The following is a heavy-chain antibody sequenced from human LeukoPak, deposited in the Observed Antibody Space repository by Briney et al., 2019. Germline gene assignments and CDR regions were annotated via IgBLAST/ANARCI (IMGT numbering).Heavy chain of an antibody. CDR3: ARVGYDFWGAYYYYYYMDV. Sequence: SETLSLTCSVSGGSMSSYYWSWIRQSPGKGLEWIGYIYHSGSTDYNSSLKSRVTISEDTSKKQFSLKVSSVTAADTAVYFCARVGYDFWGAYYYYYYMDVWGKGATVTVSS. CDR2: IYHSGST. V-gene: IGHV4-59*01. J-gene: IGHJ6*03. D-gene: IGHD3-3*01. CDR1: GGSMSSYY.